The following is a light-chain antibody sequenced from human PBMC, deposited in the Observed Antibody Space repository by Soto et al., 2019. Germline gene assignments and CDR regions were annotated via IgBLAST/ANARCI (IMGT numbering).Light chain of an antibody. V-gene: IGKV3-15*01. CDR3: QQYGESPQK. CDR2: GAS. J-gene: IGKJ1*01. Sequence: EVVLTQSPATLSLSPGEGATLSCRASQSLGSNLAWYQQKPGQAPRLLIYGASTRATGIPARFSGSWYRTEFTLTISSLKSEDFAVYYCQQYGESPQKFGQGTKG. CDR1: QSLGSN.